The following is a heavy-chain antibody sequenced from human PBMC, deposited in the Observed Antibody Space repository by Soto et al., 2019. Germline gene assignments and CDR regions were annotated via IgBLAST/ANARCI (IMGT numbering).Heavy chain of an antibody. D-gene: IGHD6-13*01. CDR1: GFTFSSYW. V-gene: IGHV3-7*05. J-gene: IGHJ5*02. Sequence: PGGSLRLSCAASGFTFSSYWMTLVRQAPGKGLEWVANIKQDGSEKFYVDSVKGRFTISRDNAKNSLYLQMNSLRGEDTAVYYCARDVRAAAGRRYWFDPWGQGTLVTVSS. CDR2: IKQDGSEK. CDR3: ARDVRAAAGRRYWFDP.